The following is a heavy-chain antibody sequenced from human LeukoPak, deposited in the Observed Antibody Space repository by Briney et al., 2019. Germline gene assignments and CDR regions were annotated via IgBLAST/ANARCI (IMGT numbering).Heavy chain of an antibody. V-gene: IGHV3-23*01. D-gene: IGHD6-13*01. Sequence: GGSLRLSCVASGFTFSSFAMTWVRQAPGKGLEWVSDISGGSTSTYYTDSVKGGFTISRDNSKNTLFLQMNSLRAEDTAVYYRAKNFAAGTEYFQHWGQGTLVTVSS. CDR3: AKNFAAGTEYFQH. CDR2: ISGGSTST. J-gene: IGHJ1*01. CDR1: GFTFSSFA.